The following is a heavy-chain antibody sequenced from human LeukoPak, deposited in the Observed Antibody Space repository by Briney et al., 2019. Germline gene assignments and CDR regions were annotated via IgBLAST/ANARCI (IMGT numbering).Heavy chain of an antibody. CDR1: GFTFSSYG. V-gene: IGHV3-33*01. CDR2: IWYDGSNK. J-gene: IGHJ4*02. Sequence: GGSLRLSCAASGFTFSSYGMHWVRQAPGKGLEWVAVIWYDGSNKYYADSVEGRFTISRDNSKNTLYLQMNSLRAEDTAVYYCAREGSHYDFWSGYYTQMYYFDYWGQGTLVTVSS. D-gene: IGHD3-3*01. CDR3: AREGSHYDFWSGYYTQMYYFDY.